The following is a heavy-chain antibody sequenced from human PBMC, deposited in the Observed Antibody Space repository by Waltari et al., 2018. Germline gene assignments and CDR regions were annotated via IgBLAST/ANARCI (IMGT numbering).Heavy chain of an antibody. CDR3: AREVVRTTMVDP. CDR2: INRKSGVT. CDR1: GYIFIDHY. J-gene: IGHJ5*02. Sequence: QVQLVQSGAEVKKPGDSVKVSCKASGYIFIDHYIHWRRQAPGQGPEWVGRINRKSGVTKYAQNFQGRVTMTRDTSVNTAYMQLTSLTSDDTARFYCAREVVRTTMVDPWGQGTLVTVSS. V-gene: IGHV1-2*06. D-gene: IGHD1-1*01.